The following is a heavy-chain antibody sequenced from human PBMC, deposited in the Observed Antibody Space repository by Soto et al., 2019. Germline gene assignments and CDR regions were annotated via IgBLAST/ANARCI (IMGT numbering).Heavy chain of an antibody. V-gene: IGHV4-39*01. D-gene: IGHD3-3*01. CDR1: GGSISSSSYY. J-gene: IGHJ6*04. CDR3: ALEGVTIFGVVTPADV. CDR2: IYYSGST. Sequence: SETLSLTCTVSGGSISSSSYYWGWIRQPPGKGLEWIGSIYYSGSTYYNPSLKSRVTISVDTSKNQFSLKLSSVTAADTAVYYCALEGVTIFGVVTPADVWGKGTTVTVSS.